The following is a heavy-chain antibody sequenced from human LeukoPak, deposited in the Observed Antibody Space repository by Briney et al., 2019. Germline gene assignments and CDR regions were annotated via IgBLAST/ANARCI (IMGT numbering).Heavy chain of an antibody. V-gene: IGHV3-11*01. CDR2: ISSSVTTI. D-gene: IGHD1-26*01. CDR1: RFTFSDYY. Sequence: PRGSLRLSCAASRFTFSDYYMSWIRQAPGEGLEWVSYISSSVTTIYYADSVKGRFTISRDNAKNSLYLQMNSLRAEDTAVYYCARDGSYWDFDYWGQGTLVTVSS. J-gene: IGHJ4*02. CDR3: ARDGSYWDFDY.